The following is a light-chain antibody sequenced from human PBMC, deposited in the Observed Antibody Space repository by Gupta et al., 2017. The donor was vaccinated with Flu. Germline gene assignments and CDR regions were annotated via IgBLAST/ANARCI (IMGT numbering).Light chain of an antibody. CDR2: DAS. CDR3: QQLESYPLT. Sequence: DIQLTQSPSFLSASVGDRVTITCRASQGITVNLAWCQQQPGKAPRLLIHDASTLQSGVPSRFSGSGYGTEFTLTINSLQPEDFATYYCQQLESYPLTFGGGTKVEIK. CDR1: QGITVN. V-gene: IGKV1-9*01. J-gene: IGKJ4*01.